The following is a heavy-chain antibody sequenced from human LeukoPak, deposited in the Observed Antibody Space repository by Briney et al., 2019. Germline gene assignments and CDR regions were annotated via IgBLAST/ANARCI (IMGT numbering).Heavy chain of an antibody. CDR3: ARVRCSSNSCFPDY. V-gene: IGHV3-7*01. Sequence: PGGSLRLSCAASGFTFSTYWMSWVRQAPGKGLEWVANIKQDGSDKYYVDSVKGRFTISRDNAKNSLFLQMNSLRAEDTAVYYCARVRCSSNSCFPDYWGQGTLVTV. J-gene: IGHJ4*02. CDR2: IKQDGSDK. CDR1: GFTFSTYW. D-gene: IGHD2-2*01.